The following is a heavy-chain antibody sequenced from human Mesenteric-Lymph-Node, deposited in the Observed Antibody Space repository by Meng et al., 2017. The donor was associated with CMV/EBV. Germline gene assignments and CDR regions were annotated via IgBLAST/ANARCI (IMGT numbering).Heavy chain of an antibody. D-gene: IGHD2-2*01. CDR1: GGSLNDVDYY. V-gene: IGHV4-39*07. CDR3: ARGAVVPAATDDY. J-gene: IGHJ4*02. CDR2: IFTSGTT. Sequence: SETLSLTCTVSGGSLNDVDYYWGWFRQPPGEGLEWIGSIFTSGTTSHNSSLTSRVALSIDTSTNQFSLKLTSVTAADTAVYYCARGAVVPAATDDYWGQGTLVTVSS.